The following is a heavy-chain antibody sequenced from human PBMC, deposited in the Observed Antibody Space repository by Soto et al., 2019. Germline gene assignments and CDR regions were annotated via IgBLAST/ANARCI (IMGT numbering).Heavy chain of an antibody. V-gene: IGHV3-23*01. CDR3: AREYAPGSPNYDY. CDR1: GFTFSDYS. J-gene: IGHJ4*02. CDR2: FTRRGNI. D-gene: IGHD3-10*01. Sequence: GGSLRLSCAASGFTFSDYSMSWVRQAPGRGLEWVSTFTRRGNIYYADSVKGRFTISKDNSKSTLYLQMDSLRAEDTALYYCAREYAPGSPNYDYWGLGTLVTVSS.